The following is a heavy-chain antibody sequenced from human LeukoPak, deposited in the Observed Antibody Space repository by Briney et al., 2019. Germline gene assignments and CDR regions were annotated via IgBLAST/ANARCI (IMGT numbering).Heavy chain of an antibody. CDR1: GGSFSGYY. CDR3: ARRPLGGSIPHDY. J-gene: IGHJ4*02. CDR2: INHSENT. Sequence: SETLSLTCAVYGGSFSGYYWSWMRQPPGKGLEWIGEINHSESTNWIGEINHSENTNYNPSLKSRVTLSVDTSKNQFSLKMSSVTAADTAVYYCARRPLGGSIPHDYWGQGTLVTVSS. V-gene: IGHV4-34*01. D-gene: IGHD3-16*01.